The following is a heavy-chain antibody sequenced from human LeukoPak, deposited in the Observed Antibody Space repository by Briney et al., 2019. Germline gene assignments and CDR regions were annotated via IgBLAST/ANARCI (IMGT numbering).Heavy chain of an antibody. CDR2: ISSSSSTI. Sequence: GRSLRLSCAASGFTFSSYSMNWVRQAPGKGLEWVSYISSSSSTIYYADSVKGRFTISRDNAKNSLYLQMNSLRAEDTAVYYCARDLERRSYYYYYMDVWGKGTTVTVSS. CDR3: ARDLERRSYYYYYMDV. V-gene: IGHV3-48*01. D-gene: IGHD1-1*01. J-gene: IGHJ6*03. CDR1: GFTFSSYS.